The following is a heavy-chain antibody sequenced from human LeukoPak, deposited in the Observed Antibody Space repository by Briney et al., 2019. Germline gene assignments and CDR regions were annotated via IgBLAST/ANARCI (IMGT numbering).Heavy chain of an antibody. D-gene: IGHD6-13*01. CDR3: AKDPRAAGPYYYYYYMDV. J-gene: IGHJ6*03. CDR1: GFIFSSYG. Sequence: GGSLRLSCVASGFIFSSYGMHWVRQAPGKGLEWVALISYDGSNTYYADTVKGRFTISRDNSKNTLYLQMNSLRADDTAMYYCAKDPRAAGPYYYYYYMDVWGQGTTVTVSS. CDR2: ISYDGSNT. V-gene: IGHV3-30*18.